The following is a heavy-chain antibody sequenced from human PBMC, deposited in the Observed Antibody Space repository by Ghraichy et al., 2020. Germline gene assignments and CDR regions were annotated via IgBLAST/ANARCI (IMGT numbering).Heavy chain of an antibody. V-gene: IGHV3-9*01. Sequence: GGSLRLSCAASGFTFDDYAMHWVRQAPGKGLEWVSSISWNSGSIGYADSVKGRFTISRDNAKNSLYLQMNSLRTEDTALYYCAKSMAVFDMSGWLDFDYWGQGTLVTVSS. J-gene: IGHJ4*02. D-gene: IGHD6-19*01. CDR3: AKSMAVFDMSGWLDFDY. CDR1: GFTFDDYA. CDR2: ISWNSGSI.